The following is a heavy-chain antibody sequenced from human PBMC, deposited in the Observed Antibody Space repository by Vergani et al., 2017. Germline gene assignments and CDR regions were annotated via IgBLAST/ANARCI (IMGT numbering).Heavy chain of an antibody. CDR2: IIPIHGST. J-gene: IGHJ3*02. Sequence: QVQLVQSGAEVKKPGSSVKVSCKVSGHTFANYAIVWVRQAPGQGLEWMGGIIPIHGSTIYAPKFQGRVTLTADKSTTTVYMEVNSLRSEDTAVYYCARDPREFFLLGFFNIWGQGTVVTVSS. D-gene: IGHD7-27*01. CDR1: GHTFANYA. CDR3: ARDPREFFLLGFFNI. V-gene: IGHV1-69*06.